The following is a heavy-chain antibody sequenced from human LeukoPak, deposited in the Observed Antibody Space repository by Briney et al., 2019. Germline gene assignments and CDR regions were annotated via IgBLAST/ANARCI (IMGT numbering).Heavy chain of an antibody. CDR1: GGSFSGYY. CDR3: ARYHYDSSGYYYWFDP. V-gene: IGHV4-34*01. CDR2: INHSGST. D-gene: IGHD3-22*01. Sequence: PSETLSLTCAVYGGSFSGYYWSWIRQPPGKGLEWIGEINHSGSTNYNPSLKSRVTISVDTSKNQFSLKLSSVTAADTAVYYCARYHYDSSGYYYWFDPWGQGTLVTVSS. J-gene: IGHJ5*02.